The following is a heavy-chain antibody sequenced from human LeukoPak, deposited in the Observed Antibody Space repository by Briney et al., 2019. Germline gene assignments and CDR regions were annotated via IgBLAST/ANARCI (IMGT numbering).Heavy chain of an antibody. V-gene: IGHV3-15*01. CDR3: TTDFYVSGFDT. CDR2: IKSKTDGWTT. CDR1: GLTFGNAW. J-gene: IGHJ5*02. Sequence: GGSLRLCCAASGLTFGNAWVSAVRQHQSKGLEWGGRIKSKTDGWTTDYAAPLKGRVTISRDHSKNTLYLQMNSLKTEDTAVYYCTTDFYVSGFDTWGQGTLVTVSS. D-gene: IGHD2/OR15-2a*01.